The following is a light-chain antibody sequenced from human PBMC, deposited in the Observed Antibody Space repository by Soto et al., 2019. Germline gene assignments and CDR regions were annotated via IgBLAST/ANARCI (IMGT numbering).Light chain of an antibody. CDR3: CSYASSYTWV. Sequence: QSALTQPRSVSGSPGQPVTISCTGTSSDVGGYNFVSWYQHHPGKAPKLMIYDVSKRPSGVPDRFSGSKSGTTASLTISGLLAEDEADYFCCSYASSYTWVFGGGTKLTVL. V-gene: IGLV2-11*01. CDR2: DVS. CDR1: SSDVGGYNF. J-gene: IGLJ3*02.